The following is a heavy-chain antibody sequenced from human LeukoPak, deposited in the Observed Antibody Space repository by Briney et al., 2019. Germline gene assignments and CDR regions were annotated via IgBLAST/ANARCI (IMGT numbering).Heavy chain of an antibody. CDR2: MYYSGTT. Sequence: ASETPSLTCTVSGGSISSSSYYWGWIRQPPGKGLEWVGSMYYSGTTYYNPSLKSRVTISVDTSKNQFSLKLSSVTAADTAVYYCARHRYRSGSDWIDPWGQGTLVTVSS. CDR1: GGSISSSSYY. D-gene: IGHD1-26*01. CDR3: ARHRYRSGSDWIDP. J-gene: IGHJ5*02. V-gene: IGHV4-39*01.